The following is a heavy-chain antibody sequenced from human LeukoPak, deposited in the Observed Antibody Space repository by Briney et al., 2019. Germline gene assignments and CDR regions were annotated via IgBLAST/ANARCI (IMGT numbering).Heavy chain of an antibody. Sequence: GGSLRLSCAASGFTFSSYSMDWVRQAPGKGLEWVSSISGGSGYIYYADSVKGRFTISRDNAKNSLYLQMNSLRAEDTAVYYCVGGPIAAAGEDYWGQGTLVTVSS. V-gene: IGHV3-21*01. CDR3: VGGPIAAAGEDY. CDR1: GFTFSSYS. CDR2: ISGGSGYI. D-gene: IGHD6-13*01. J-gene: IGHJ4*02.